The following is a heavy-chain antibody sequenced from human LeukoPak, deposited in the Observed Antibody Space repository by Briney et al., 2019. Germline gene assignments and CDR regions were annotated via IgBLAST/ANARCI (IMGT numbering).Heavy chain of an antibody. D-gene: IGHD2-21*01. Sequence: GGSLRLSCAASGFTISDHYMDCVRQAPGKGLEWVGRSRDKANSYTTEYAASVKGRFTISRDDSKNSLYLQINSLKTEDTAVYYCVRVFAQAAFDIWGQGAMVTVSS. CDR1: GFTISDHY. V-gene: IGHV3-72*01. J-gene: IGHJ3*02. CDR2: SRDKANSYTT. CDR3: VRVFAQAAFDI.